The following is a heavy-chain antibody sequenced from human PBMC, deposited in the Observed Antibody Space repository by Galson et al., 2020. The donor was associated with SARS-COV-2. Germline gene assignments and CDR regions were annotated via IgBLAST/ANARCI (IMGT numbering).Heavy chain of an antibody. J-gene: IGHJ5*02. CDR1: GGSLSSSTYK. CDR2: ISSSGTS. V-gene: IGHV4-39*02. CDR3: AREVVVIVATNWLDA. D-gene: IGHD2-15*01. Sequence: SESLCLTCTVSGGSLSSSTYKWGRIPPSPGMGLESIGSISSSGTSHSNPSLKSRVTTSRDTSKTQIPLRMSSVTAADTAVYYCAREVVVIVATNWLDAWGQGTLVTVSS.